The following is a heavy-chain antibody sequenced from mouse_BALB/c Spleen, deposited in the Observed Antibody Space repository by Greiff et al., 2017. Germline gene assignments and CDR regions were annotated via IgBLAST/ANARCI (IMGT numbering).Heavy chain of an antibody. D-gene: IGHD1-1*01. CDR2: IDPANGNT. CDR1: GFNIKDTY. J-gene: IGHJ4*01. V-gene: IGHV14-3*02. Sequence: EVQLVESGAELVKPGASVKLSCTASGFNIKDTYMHWVKQRPEQGLEWIGRIDPANGNTKYDPKFQGKATITADTSSNTAYLQLSSLTSEDTAVYYCARSITTVVAEAMDYWGQGTSVTVSS. CDR3: ARSITTVVAEAMDY.